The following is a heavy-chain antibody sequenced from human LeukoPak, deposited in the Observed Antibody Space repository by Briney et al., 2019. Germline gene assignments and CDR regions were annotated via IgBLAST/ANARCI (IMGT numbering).Heavy chain of an antibody. D-gene: IGHD2-2*03. CDR2: ISWNSGSI. CDR1: GFTFDDYA. Sequence: PWGSLRLSCAASGFTFDDYAMHWVRQAPGKGLEWVSGISWNSGSIGYADSVKGRFTISRDNAKNSLYLQMNSLRAEDTALYYCAKDTEMDIVVVPAAPYGMDVWGQGTTVTVSS. CDR3: AKDTEMDIVVVPAAPYGMDV. J-gene: IGHJ6*02. V-gene: IGHV3-9*01.